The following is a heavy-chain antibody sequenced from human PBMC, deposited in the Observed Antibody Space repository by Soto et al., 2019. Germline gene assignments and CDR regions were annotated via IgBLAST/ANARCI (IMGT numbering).Heavy chain of an antibody. J-gene: IGHJ4*02. CDR1: EFVYISDP. V-gene: IGHV3-23*01. D-gene: IGHD6-19*01. Sequence: PGGLVRLSGVESEFVYISDPISFDRQAPGKGLEWVSAIIGSGGSTYYADSVKGRFTISRDNSKNTLYLQMNSLRAEDTVVYYCAKEDSSDWDPYFDYWCQGTLVTVSS. CDR2: IIGSGGST. CDR3: AKEDSSDWDPYFDY.